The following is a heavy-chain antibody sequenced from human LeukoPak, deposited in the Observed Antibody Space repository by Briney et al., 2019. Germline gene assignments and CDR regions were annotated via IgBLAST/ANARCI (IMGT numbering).Heavy chain of an antibody. Sequence: SETLSLTCTVSGGSISSNSWSWIRQPPGKGLEWIGFIYYSGSTNYNPSLKSRVTISVDTSKNQFSLKLTSVTAADTAVYYCAREGCSGGNCGPFDHWGQGTLVTVSS. CDR3: AREGCSGGNCGPFDH. CDR1: GGSISSNS. V-gene: IGHV4-59*01. J-gene: IGHJ4*02. CDR2: IYYSGST. D-gene: IGHD2-15*01.